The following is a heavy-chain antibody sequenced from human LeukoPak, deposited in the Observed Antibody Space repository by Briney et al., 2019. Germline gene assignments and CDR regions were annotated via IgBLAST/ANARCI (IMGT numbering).Heavy chain of an antibody. CDR2: IYYSGST. Sequence: KPSETLSLTCTVSGGSISSYYWSWIRQPPGKGLEWIGYIYYSGSTNYNPSLKSRVTISVDTSKNQFSLKLSSVTAADTAVYYCARDRGSSSWYRGPNFDYWGQGTLVTVSS. CDR1: GGSISSYY. V-gene: IGHV4-59*01. D-gene: IGHD6-13*01. J-gene: IGHJ4*02. CDR3: ARDRGSSSWYRGPNFDY.